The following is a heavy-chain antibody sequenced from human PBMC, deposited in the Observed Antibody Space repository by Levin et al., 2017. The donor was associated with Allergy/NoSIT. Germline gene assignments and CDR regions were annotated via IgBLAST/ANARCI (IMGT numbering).Heavy chain of an antibody. Sequence: GESLKISCAASGFTFSSYSMNWVRQAPGKGLEWVSSISSSSSYIYYADSVKGRFTISRDNAKNSLYLQMNSLRAEDTAVYYCARVFRGSMDVWGQGTTVTVSS. D-gene: IGHD6-6*01. J-gene: IGHJ6*02. CDR3: ARVFRGSMDV. V-gene: IGHV3-21*01. CDR1: GFTFSSYS. CDR2: ISSSSSYI.